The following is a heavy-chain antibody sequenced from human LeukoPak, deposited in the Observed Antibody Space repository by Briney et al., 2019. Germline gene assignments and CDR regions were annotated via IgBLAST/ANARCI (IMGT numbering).Heavy chain of an antibody. CDR3: ARRRDLYSGSYYPFDY. Sequence: GESLKISCKASGYSFTTHWIGWVRQMPGKGLEWMGIIYPGDSDTRYSPSFQGHITISADKSISTAYLQWSSLKASDTAMYYCARRRDLYSGSYYPFDYWGQGTLVTVSS. J-gene: IGHJ4*02. CDR2: IYPGDSDT. CDR1: GYSFTTHW. D-gene: IGHD1-26*01. V-gene: IGHV5-51*01.